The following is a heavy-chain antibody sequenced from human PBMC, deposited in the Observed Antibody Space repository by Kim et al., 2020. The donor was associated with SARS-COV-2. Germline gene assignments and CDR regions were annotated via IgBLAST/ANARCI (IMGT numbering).Heavy chain of an antibody. Sequence: GGSLRLSCAASGFTFSSYLMSWVRQAPGKGLEWVANIKQDGSEKYYVDSVKGRFTISRDNAKNSLYLQMNSLRAEDTAVYYCARVLSPATAIWGMGYYF. J-gene: IGHJ4*01. D-gene: IGHD2-21*02. CDR1: GFTFSSYL. V-gene: IGHV3-7*01. CDR2: IKQDGSEK. CDR3: ARVLSPATAIWGMGYYF.